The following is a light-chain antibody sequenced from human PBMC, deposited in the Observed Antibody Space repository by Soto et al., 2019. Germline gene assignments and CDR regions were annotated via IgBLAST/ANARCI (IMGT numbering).Light chain of an antibody. CDR2: DAS. V-gene: IGKV3-11*01. J-gene: IGKJ3*01. Sequence: ESLLTQAPSTLCMSPRERATLSCRASQSVSGYLAWYQQRPGQAPRLRIYDASNRATGVPAKFSGSGSGTDFSLTISRLEPEDFAPYYSHQYSNRPQTVGPRSKVDIK. CDR1: QSVSGY. CDR3: HQYSNRPQT.